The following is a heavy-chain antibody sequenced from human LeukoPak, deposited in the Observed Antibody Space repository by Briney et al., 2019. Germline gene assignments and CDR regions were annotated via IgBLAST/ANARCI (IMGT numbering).Heavy chain of an antibody. Sequence: ASVKVSCKASGYTFTSYGISWVRQAPGQGLEWMGWISAYNSNTHYAQKLQGRVTMTTDTSTSTAYMELRSLRSDDTAVYYCAREDYYDSSGYFIWGQGTMVTVSS. D-gene: IGHD3-22*01. J-gene: IGHJ3*02. CDR3: AREDYYDSSGYFI. V-gene: IGHV1-18*01. CDR1: GYTFTSYG. CDR2: ISAYNSNT.